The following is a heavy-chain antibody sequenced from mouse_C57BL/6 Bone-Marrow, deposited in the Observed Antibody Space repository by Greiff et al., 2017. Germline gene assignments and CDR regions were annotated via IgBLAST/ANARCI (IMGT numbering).Heavy chain of an antibody. Sequence: VKLQQPGAELVKPGASVKMSCKASGYTFTSYWITWVKQRPGQGLEWIGDIYPGSGSTNYNEKVKSKSTLTVDTSSSTAYMQLSSLTSADSAVYYCARRGITTVVATNAMDYWGQGTSVTVSS. J-gene: IGHJ4*01. CDR1: GYTFTSYW. D-gene: IGHD1-1*01. CDR3: ARRGITTVVATNAMDY. V-gene: IGHV1-55*01. CDR2: IYPGSGST.